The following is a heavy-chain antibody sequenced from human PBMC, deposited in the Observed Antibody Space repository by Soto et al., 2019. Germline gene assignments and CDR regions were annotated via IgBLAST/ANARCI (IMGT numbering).Heavy chain of an antibody. D-gene: IGHD5-18*01. CDR2: IYHTGTT. J-gene: IGHJ4*02. CDR3: ARVRAYSYGYEDY. V-gene: IGHV4-30-4*01. Sequence: SETLSLTCTVSGGSISNSGDYYWSWIRQSPGRGLEWIGYIYHTGTTYYNPSLRGRAVVSADTSENQFSLRLSSVTAADTAMYYCARVRAYSYGYEDYWGQGTLVTVSS. CDR1: GGSISNSGDYY.